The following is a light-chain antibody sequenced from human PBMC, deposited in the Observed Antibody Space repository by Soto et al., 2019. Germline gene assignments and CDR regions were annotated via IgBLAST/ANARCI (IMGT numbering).Light chain of an antibody. J-gene: IGKJ4*01. Sequence: IVMTQSPVTLSVSPWERATLSCRASQSVSSNLAWYQQKPGQAPRLLIYGASNRATGVPARFSAGGSGTDFTLIISNLEPEDFAVYYCQQRVNWPPTFGGGTKVDIK. CDR1: QSVSSN. CDR3: QQRVNWPPT. V-gene: IGKV3-11*01. CDR2: GAS.